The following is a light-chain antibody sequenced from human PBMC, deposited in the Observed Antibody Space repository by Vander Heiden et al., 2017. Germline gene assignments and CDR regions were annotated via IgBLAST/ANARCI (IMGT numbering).Light chain of an antibody. J-gene: IGLJ2*01. CDR2: INN. Sequence: QSSLTQPPSASGTAGQRAATARSQRSPHIGGESINWFHQLPGPAPKILMYINNQRPSGVPDRFSGSKSGTSASLATSGLQSEDEADYYCAAWDDSQSGVVFGGGTKLTVL. CDR1: SPHIGGES. V-gene: IGLV1-44*01. CDR3: AAWDDSQSGVV.